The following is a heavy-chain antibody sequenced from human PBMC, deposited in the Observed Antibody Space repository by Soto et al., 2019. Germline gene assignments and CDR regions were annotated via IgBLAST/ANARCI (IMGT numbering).Heavy chain of an antibody. CDR1: GYSFTSYW. J-gene: IGHJ6*02. CDR2: IDPSDSYT. D-gene: IGHD2-2*01. V-gene: IGHV5-10-1*01. Sequence: GESLKISCKGSGYSFTSYWISWVLQMPGKGLEWMGRIDPSDSYTNYSPSFQGHVTISADKSISTAYLRWSSLKASDTAMYYCARLVVPAANYGMDVWGQGTTVTVSS. CDR3: ARLVVPAANYGMDV.